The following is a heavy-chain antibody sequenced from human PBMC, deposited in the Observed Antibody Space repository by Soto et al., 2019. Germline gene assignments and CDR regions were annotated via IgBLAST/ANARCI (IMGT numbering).Heavy chain of an antibody. CDR3: AKSIRGWYYFDY. D-gene: IGHD6-19*01. V-gene: IGHV1-69*02. Sequence: QVQLVQSGAEVKKPGSSVKVSCKASGGTFSSYTISWVRQAPGQGLEWMGRIIPILGIANYAKKFQGRVTITADKATSTAYMELSSLRSEDTAVYYCAKSIRGWYYFDYWGQGTLVTVSS. J-gene: IGHJ4*02. CDR1: GGTFSSYT. CDR2: IIPILGIA.